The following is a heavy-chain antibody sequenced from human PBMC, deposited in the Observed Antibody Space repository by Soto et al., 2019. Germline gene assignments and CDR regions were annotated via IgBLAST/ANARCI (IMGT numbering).Heavy chain of an antibody. V-gene: IGHV3-30*03. CDR2: ISYDGSNE. J-gene: IGHJ2*01. Sequence: KGLEWVAHISYDGSNEHYVDSVKCRFTISRDNSKNTLSLQMNSLRAEDTAVYYFFFQAEDGIRDTFPVSAFLLNRSSDL. D-gene: IGHD2-15*01. CDR3: FFQAEDGIRDTFPVSAFLLNRSSDL.